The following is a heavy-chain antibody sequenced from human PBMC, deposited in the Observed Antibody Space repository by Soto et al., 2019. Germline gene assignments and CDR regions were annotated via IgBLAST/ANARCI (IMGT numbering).Heavy chain of an antibody. Sequence: SETLSLTCTVSGGSISSYYWSWIRQPPGKGLEWIGYIYYSGSTNYNPSLKSRVTISVDTSKNQFSLKLSSVTAADTAVYYCARVFPMGGYFDYWGQGTLVTVSS. J-gene: IGHJ4*02. CDR2: IYYSGST. D-gene: IGHD2-21*01. CDR1: GGSISSYY. V-gene: IGHV4-59*01. CDR3: ARVFPMGGYFDY.